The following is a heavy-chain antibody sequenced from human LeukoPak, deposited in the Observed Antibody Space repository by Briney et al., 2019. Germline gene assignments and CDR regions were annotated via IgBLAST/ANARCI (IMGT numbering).Heavy chain of an antibody. Sequence: SETLSLTCAVSGGSISSYYWSWIRQPPGKGLEWIGHIYTSGSTNYNPSLKSRVTMSVDTSKNQFSLKLSSVTAADTAVHYCARDNYYDSSGLDYWGQGTLVTVSS. CDR2: IYTSGST. V-gene: IGHV4-4*07. CDR3: ARDNYYDSSGLDY. CDR1: GGSISSYY. D-gene: IGHD3-22*01. J-gene: IGHJ4*02.